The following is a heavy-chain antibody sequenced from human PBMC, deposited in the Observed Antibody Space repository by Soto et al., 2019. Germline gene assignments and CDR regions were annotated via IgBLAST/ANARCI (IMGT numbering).Heavy chain of an antibody. V-gene: IGHV4-31*03. CDR2: IYYSGST. Sequence: SETLSLTCTVSGGSISSGGYYWSWIRQHPGKGLEWIGYIYYSGSTYYNPSLKSRVTISVDTSKNQFSLKLSSVTAADTAVYYCAGDSQNLFDPWGQGTLVTVSA. CDR1: GGSISSGGYY. J-gene: IGHJ5*02. CDR3: AGDSQNLFDP.